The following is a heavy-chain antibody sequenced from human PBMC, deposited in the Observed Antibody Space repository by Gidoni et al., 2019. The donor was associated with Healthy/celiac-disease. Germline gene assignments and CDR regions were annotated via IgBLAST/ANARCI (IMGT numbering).Heavy chain of an antibody. CDR2: IIPIFGTA. D-gene: IGHD3-3*01. CDR3: ASVSNLYDFWTNYGMDV. V-gene: IGHV1-69*01. J-gene: IGHJ6*02. Sequence: QVQLVQSGAEVTKPGSSVKVSCKASGGTFSSYAISWVRQAPGQGLEWMGGIIPIFGTANYAQKFQGRVTITADESTSTAYMELSRLRSEDTDVYYCASVSNLYDFWTNYGMDVWGQGTTVTVSS. CDR1: GGTFSSYA.